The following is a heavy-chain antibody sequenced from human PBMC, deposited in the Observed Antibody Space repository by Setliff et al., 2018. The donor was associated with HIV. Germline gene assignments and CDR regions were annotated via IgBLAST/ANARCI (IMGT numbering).Heavy chain of an antibody. CDR3: ARSYYGPFPDDY. D-gene: IGHD3-10*01. Sequence: PGGSLRLSCAASGFTFSSYWMSWVRQAPGKGLEYVAIIKEDGSEKYYADSLKGRFTISRDNAKHSLYLQMESLRAEDTAVYYCARSYYGPFPDDYWGQGTLVTVSS. V-gene: IGHV3-7*01. CDR1: GFTFSSYW. J-gene: IGHJ4*02. CDR2: IKEDGSEK.